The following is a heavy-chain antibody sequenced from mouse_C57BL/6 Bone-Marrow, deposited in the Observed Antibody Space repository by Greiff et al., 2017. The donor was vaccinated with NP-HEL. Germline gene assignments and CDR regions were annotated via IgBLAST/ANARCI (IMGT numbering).Heavy chain of an antibody. Sequence: EVQRVESGGGLVQPGGSLKLSCAASGFTFSDYYMYWVRQTPEKRLEWVAYISNGGGSTYYPDTVKGRFTISRDNAKNTLYLQMSRLKSEDTAMYYCAGPYYGSSYAMDYWGQGTSVTVSS. J-gene: IGHJ4*01. CDR3: AGPYYGSSYAMDY. CDR2: ISNGGGST. CDR1: GFTFSDYY. V-gene: IGHV5-12*01. D-gene: IGHD1-1*01.